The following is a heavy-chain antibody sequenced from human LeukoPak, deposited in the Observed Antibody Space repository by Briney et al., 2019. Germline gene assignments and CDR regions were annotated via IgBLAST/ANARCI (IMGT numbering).Heavy chain of an antibody. V-gene: IGHV4-34*01. D-gene: IGHD6-19*01. CDR3: ARESSSGYNWFDP. CDR1: GGSFSGYY. Sequence: SETLSLTCAVYGGSFSGYYWSWIRQPPGKGLEWIGEINHSGSTNYNPSLKSRVTISVDTSKNQFSLKLSSVTAADTAAYYCARESSSGYNWFDPWGQGTLVTVSS. CDR2: INHSGST. J-gene: IGHJ5*02.